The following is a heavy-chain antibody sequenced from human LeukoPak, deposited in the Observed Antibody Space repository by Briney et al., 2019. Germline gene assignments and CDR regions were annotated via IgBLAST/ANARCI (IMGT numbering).Heavy chain of an antibody. V-gene: IGHV3-30*02. Sequence: PGGSLRLSCAASGFTFSGSGMHWVRQAPGKGLEWVAFIRYDGSNKYYADSVKGRFTISRDNSKNTLYLQMNSLRVEDTAVHYCAKEKKYYYDGSGYPGYDYWGQGTLVTVSS. CDR3: AKEKKYYYDGSGYPGYDY. CDR2: IRYDGSNK. J-gene: IGHJ4*02. CDR1: GFTFSGSG. D-gene: IGHD3-22*01.